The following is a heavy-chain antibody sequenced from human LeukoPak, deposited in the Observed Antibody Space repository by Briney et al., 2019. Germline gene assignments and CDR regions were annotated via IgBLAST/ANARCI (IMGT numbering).Heavy chain of an antibody. CDR1: GGSISSGDYY. V-gene: IGHV4-30-4*08. J-gene: IGHJ3*02. CDR2: IYYSGST. Sequence: SETLSLTCTVSGGSISSGDYYWSWIRQPPGKGLEWIGYIYYSGSTYYNPSLKSRVTISVDTTKNQFSLKLSSVTAADTAVYYCXRKITIFGVVISPXDAFDI. CDR3: XRKITIFGVVISPXDAFDI. D-gene: IGHD3-3*01.